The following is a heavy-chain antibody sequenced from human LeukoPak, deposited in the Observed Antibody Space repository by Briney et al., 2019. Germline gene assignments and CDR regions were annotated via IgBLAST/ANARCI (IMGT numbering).Heavy chain of an antibody. D-gene: IGHD3-16*02. CDR3: ASDLGLRLGELSPMY. Sequence: ASVKVSCKASGYTFTSYGISWVRQAPGQGLEWMGWISASNGNTNYAQKLQGRVTMTTDTSTSTAYMELKSLRSDDTAVYYCASDLGLRLGELSPMYWGQGTLVTVSS. CDR2: ISASNGNT. V-gene: IGHV1-18*01. CDR1: GYTFTSYG. J-gene: IGHJ4*02.